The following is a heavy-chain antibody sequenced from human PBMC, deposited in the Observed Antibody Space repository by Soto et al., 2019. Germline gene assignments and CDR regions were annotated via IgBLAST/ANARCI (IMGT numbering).Heavy chain of an antibody. CDR3: ARGRGVATINLNHYFDY. Sequence: QVQLQQWGAGLLKPSETLSLTCAVYGGSFSGYYWSWIRQPPGKGLEWIGEINHSGSTNYNPSLKTRVIIPVDTSKNQISLKLSSVTAPDTAVYYCARGRGVATINLNHYFDYWGQGTLVTVSS. D-gene: IGHD5-12*01. J-gene: IGHJ4*02. CDR1: GGSFSGYY. CDR2: INHSGST. V-gene: IGHV4-34*01.